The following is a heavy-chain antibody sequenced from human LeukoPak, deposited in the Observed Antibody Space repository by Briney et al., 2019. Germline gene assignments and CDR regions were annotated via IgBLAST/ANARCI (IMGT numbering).Heavy chain of an antibody. D-gene: IGHD2-2*01. CDR3: AKVAGYRCSSTSCYYFDY. Sequence: GXALRLSCAASGFTFSSYGMHWVRQAPGKGLEWVAFIRYDGSNKYYAYSVKGRFTISRDNSKNTLYLQMNSLRAEDTAVYYCAKVAGYRCSSTSCYYFDYWGQGTLVTVSS. CDR1: GFTFSSYG. V-gene: IGHV3-30*02. J-gene: IGHJ4*02. CDR2: IRYDGSNK.